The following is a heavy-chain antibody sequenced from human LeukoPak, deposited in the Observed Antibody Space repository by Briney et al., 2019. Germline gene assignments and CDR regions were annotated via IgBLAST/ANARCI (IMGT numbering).Heavy chain of an antibody. V-gene: IGHV4-31*11. CDR2: IYYSGSS. D-gene: IGHD5-24*01. CDR1: GGYITSTTYY. Sequence: SETLSLTCAVSGGYITSTTYYWGWIRQHPGKGLEWIGYIYYSGSSYYNPSLRSRVTISVDTSKNHFSLKLSSVTAADTAVYYCARNRDGYNSFDYWGQGTLVTVSS. J-gene: IGHJ4*02. CDR3: ARNRDGYNSFDY.